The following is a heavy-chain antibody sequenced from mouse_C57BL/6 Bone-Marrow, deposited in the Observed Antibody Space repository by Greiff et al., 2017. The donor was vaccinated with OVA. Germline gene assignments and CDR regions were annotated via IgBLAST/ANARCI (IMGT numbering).Heavy chain of an antibody. CDR3: ARPESDYDVGWFAY. J-gene: IGHJ3*01. Sequence: VQLQQPGAELVKPGASVTLSCKASGYTFTSYWMHWVKQRPGRGLEWIGRIDPNSGGTKYNEKFKSKATLTVDKPSSTAYMQLSSLTSEDSAVYYCARPESDYDVGWFAYWGQGTLVTVSA. CDR1: GYTFTSYW. V-gene: IGHV1-72*01. CDR2: IDPNSGGT. D-gene: IGHD2-4*01.